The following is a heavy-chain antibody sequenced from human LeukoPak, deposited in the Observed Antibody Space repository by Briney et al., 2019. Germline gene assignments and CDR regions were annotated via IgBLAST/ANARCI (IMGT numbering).Heavy chain of an antibody. CDR1: GESFSGNF. V-gene: IGHV4-34*01. Sequence: SETLSLTCAVSGESFSGNFWTWIRQSPGEGLEWIGEIDNNGITNYNPSLKSRVTISVDTSKNQFSLKLSSVTAADTAVYYCARLSYCSSTSCYSYYYGMDVWGQGTTVTVSS. CDR3: ARLSYCSSTSCYSYYYGMDV. CDR2: IDNNGIT. J-gene: IGHJ6*02. D-gene: IGHD2-2*01.